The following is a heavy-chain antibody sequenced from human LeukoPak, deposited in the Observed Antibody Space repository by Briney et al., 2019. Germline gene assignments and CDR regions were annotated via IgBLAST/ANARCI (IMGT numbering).Heavy chain of an antibody. D-gene: IGHD2-21*01. V-gene: IGHV3-30-3*01. CDR1: GFTFSSYA. CDR3: ARVLEFQ. Sequence: GRSLRLSCAASGFTFSSYAMHWVRQAPGKGLEWVAVISYDGSNKYYADSVKGRFTISRDNSKNTLYLQMNSLRAEDTAVYYCARVLEFQWGQGTLVTVSS. CDR2: ISYDGSNK. J-gene: IGHJ4*02.